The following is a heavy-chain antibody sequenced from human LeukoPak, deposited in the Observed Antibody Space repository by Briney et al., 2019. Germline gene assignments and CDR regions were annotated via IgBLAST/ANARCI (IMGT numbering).Heavy chain of an antibody. CDR3: ARAPMVRGRTAAVY. V-gene: IGHV4-34*01. Sequence: SETLSLTCAVYGGSFSGYYWSWIRQPPGKGLEWIGEINHSGSTNYNPSLKSRVTISVDTSKNQFSLKLSSVTAADTAVYYCARAPMVRGRTAAVYWGQGTLVTVSS. CDR2: INHSGST. D-gene: IGHD3-10*01. CDR1: GGSFSGYY. J-gene: IGHJ4*02.